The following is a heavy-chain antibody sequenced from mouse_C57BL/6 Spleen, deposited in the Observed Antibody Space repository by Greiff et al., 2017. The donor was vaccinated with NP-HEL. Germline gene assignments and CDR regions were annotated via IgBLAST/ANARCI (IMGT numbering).Heavy chain of an antibody. J-gene: IGHJ3*01. V-gene: IGHV5-6*01. CDR3: ARNGVTTWFAY. D-gene: IGHD2-2*01. Sequence: EVKLVESGGDLVKPGGSLKLSCAASGFTFSSYGMSWVRQTPDKRLEWVATISSGGSYTYYPDSVKGRFTISRDNAKNTLYLQMSSLKSEDTDMYYCARNGVTTWFAYWGQGTLVTVSA. CDR1: GFTFSSYG. CDR2: ISSGGSYT.